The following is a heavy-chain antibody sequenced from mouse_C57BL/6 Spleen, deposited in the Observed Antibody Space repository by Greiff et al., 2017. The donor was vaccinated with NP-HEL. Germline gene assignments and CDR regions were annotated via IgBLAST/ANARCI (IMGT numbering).Heavy chain of an antibody. CDR2: IHPNSGST. D-gene: IGHD1-1*01. Sequence: QVQLQQPGAELVKPGASVKLSCKASGYTFTSYWMHWVKQRPGQGLEWIGMIHPNSGSTNYNEKFKSKATLTVDKSSSPAYMQLSSLTSEDSAVYYCARRGVVDWYFDVWGTGTTVTVSS. CDR1: GYTFTSYW. V-gene: IGHV1-64*01. CDR3: ARRGVVDWYFDV. J-gene: IGHJ1*03.